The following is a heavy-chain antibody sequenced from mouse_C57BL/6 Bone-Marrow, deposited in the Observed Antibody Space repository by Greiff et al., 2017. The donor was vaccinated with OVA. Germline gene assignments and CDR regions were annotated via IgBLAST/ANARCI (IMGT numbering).Heavy chain of an antibody. V-gene: IGHV2-5*01. J-gene: IGHJ4*01. CDR2: IWRGGST. CDR1: GFSLTSYG. Sequence: VQLQQSGPGLVQPSQSLSITCTVSGFSLTSYGVHWVRQSPGKGLEWLGVIWRGGSTDYNAAFMSRLSITQDNSKSQVFFKMNSLQADDTAIYYCAKGGFTITTVVAHYAMDYWGQGTSVTVSS. CDR3: AKGGFTITTVVAHYAMDY. D-gene: IGHD1-1*01.